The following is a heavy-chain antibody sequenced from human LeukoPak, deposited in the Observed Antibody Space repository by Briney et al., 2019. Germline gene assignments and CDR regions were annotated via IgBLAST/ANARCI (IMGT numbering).Heavy chain of an antibody. Sequence: TSETLSLTCTVSGGSISSYYWSWIRQPPGKGLEWIGYIYYSGSTNYNPSPKSRVTISVDTSKNQFSLKLSSVTAADTAVYYCARRLSGVNYDFWSGYAFDIWGQGTMVTVSS. CDR1: GGSISSYY. V-gene: IGHV4-59*01. D-gene: IGHD3-3*01. CDR3: ARRLSGVNYDFWSGYAFDI. J-gene: IGHJ3*02. CDR2: IYYSGST.